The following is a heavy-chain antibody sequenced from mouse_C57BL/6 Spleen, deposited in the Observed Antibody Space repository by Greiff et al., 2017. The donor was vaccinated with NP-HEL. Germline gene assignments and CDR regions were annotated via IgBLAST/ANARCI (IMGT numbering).Heavy chain of an antibody. CDR1: GFTFTDYY. Sequence: DVKLVESGGGLVQPGGSLILSCAASGFTFTDYYMSWVRQPPGKALEWLGFIRNKANGYTTEYSASVKGRFTISRYNSQSILYLQMNALRAEDSDTYYCARYYDGSSYKAMDYWGQGTSVTVSS. CDR3: ARYYDGSSYKAMDY. CDR2: IRNKANGYTT. V-gene: IGHV7-3*01. D-gene: IGHD1-1*01. J-gene: IGHJ4*01.